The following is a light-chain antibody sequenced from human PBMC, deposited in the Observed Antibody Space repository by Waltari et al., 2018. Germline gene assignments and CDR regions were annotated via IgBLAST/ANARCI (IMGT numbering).Light chain of an antibody. J-gene: IGKJ4*01. V-gene: IGKV1-13*02. CDR2: DAS. Sequence: AIQLTQSPSSLSASVGDKGTITCRASQDISSALAWYQLRPGKAPKFLIYDASILESGVPSRFRGSGSGTDFTLTISSLQPDDFGTYFCQQFNSLPLTFGGGTKVEMK. CDR1: QDISSA. CDR3: QQFNSLPLT.